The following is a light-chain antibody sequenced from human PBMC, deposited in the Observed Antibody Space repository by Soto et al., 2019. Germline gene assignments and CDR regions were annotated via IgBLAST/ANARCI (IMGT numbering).Light chain of an antibody. Sequence: EIVLIQSPATLSLSPGERATLSCRASRSVGSYLAWYQHKPGQAPRLLISDASNRAPGIPARFSGSGSETDFTLTISSLEPEDSAVYYCQQRSNWPSLTFGGGTKVEIK. CDR2: DAS. J-gene: IGKJ4*01. CDR1: RSVGSY. V-gene: IGKV3-11*01. CDR3: QQRSNWPSLT.